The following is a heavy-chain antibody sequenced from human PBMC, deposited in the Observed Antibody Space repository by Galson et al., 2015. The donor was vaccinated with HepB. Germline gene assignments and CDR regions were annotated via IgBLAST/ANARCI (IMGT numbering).Heavy chain of an antibody. CDR3: AKDMGAYSSSWLYQTYYYYGMDV. Sequence: SLRLSCAASGFTFDDYAMHWVRQAPGKGLEWVSGISWNSGSIGYADSVKGRFTISRDNAKNSLYLQMNSLRAEDTALYYCAKDMGAYSSSWLYQTYYYYGMDVWGQGTTVTVSS. CDR2: ISWNSGSI. J-gene: IGHJ6*02. V-gene: IGHV3-9*01. CDR1: GFTFDDYA. D-gene: IGHD6-13*01.